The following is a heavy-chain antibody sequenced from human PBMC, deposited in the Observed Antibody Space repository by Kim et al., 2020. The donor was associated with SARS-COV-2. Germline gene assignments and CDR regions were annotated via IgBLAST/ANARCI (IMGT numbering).Heavy chain of an antibody. CDR1: GFTFSSYS. CDR2: ISSSSSYI. Sequence: GGSLRLSCAASGFTFSSYSMNWVRQAPGKGLEWVSSISSSSSYIYYADSVKGRFTISRDNAKNSLYLQMNSLRAEDTAVYYCARGGWIQLWLDYYYGMDVWGQGTTVTVSS. CDR3: ARGGWIQLWLDYYYGMDV. V-gene: IGHV3-21*01. D-gene: IGHD5-18*01. J-gene: IGHJ6*02.